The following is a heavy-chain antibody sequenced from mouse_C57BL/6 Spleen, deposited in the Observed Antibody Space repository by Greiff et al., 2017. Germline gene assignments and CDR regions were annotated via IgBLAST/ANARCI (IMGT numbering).Heavy chain of an antibody. Sequence: EVQLQQSGPGLVKPSQSLSLTCSVTGYSITSGYYWNWIRQFPGNKLEWMGYISYDGSNNYNPSLKNRISITRDTSKNQFFLKLNSVTTEDTATYYCAREGYYGSREVYFDYWGQGTTLTVSS. CDR2: ISYDGSN. CDR3: AREGYYGSREVYFDY. V-gene: IGHV3-6*01. J-gene: IGHJ2*01. D-gene: IGHD1-1*01. CDR1: GYSITSGYY.